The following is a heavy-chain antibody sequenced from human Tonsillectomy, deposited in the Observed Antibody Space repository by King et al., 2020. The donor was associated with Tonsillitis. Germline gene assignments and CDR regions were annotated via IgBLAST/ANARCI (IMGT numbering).Heavy chain of an antibody. V-gene: IGHV1-24*01. Sequence: GQLVQSGAEVKKPGASVKVSCKVSGYTLTELSMHWVRQAPGKGLEWMGGFDPEDGETIYEQKFQGRVTMTEDTSTNTAYMELSSLISENTAEYYCATLRCGVFGEFPYWGQGTLVTVSS. CDR2: FDPEDGET. CDR1: GYTLTELS. CDR3: ATLRCGVFGEFPY. D-gene: IGHD3-10*02. J-gene: IGHJ4*02.